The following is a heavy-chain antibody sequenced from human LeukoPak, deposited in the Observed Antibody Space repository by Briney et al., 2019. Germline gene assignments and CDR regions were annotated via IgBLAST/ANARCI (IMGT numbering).Heavy chain of an antibody. Sequence: PSETLSLTCTVSGGSISSSSYYWGWIRQPPGKGLEWIGSIYYSGSTYYNPSLKSRVTISVDTSKNQFSLKLSSVTAADTAVYYCARQGYCGGSTCYSSWFDPWGQGTQVTVSS. D-gene: IGHD2-15*01. CDR1: GGSISSSSYY. V-gene: IGHV4-39*07. CDR3: ARQGYCGGSTCYSSWFDP. J-gene: IGHJ5*02. CDR2: IYYSGST.